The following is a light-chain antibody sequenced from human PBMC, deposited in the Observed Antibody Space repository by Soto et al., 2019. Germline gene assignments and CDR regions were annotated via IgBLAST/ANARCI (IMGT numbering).Light chain of an antibody. CDR2: DAS. V-gene: IGKV3D-15*01. Sequence: EIVLAQSPDTLSVSPGERATLSCGASQSISRALSLYHQKSGQPPRLLIYDASTLATCCPAKFRGSGSGTEFTLTISSLQSEYFAVYFCQQYNNWPLTVGGGTKVDIK. CDR1: QSISRA. J-gene: IGKJ4*01. CDR3: QQYNNWPLT.